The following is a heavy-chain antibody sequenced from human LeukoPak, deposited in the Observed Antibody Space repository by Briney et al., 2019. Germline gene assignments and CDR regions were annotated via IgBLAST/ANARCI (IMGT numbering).Heavy chain of an antibody. D-gene: IGHD3-10*01. J-gene: IGHJ4*02. CDR2: ISGSGGSP. CDR3: ARGSSGSYYNSRFDF. CDR1: GFTFRSYA. V-gene: IGHV3-23*01. Sequence: GGSLRLSCAASGFTFRSYAMSWVRQAPGKGLEWVAGISGSGGSPYYAESVKGRFTISRDNSKNMLHLQMNSLRADDTAVYYCARGSSGSYYNSRFDFWGQGTLVSVSS.